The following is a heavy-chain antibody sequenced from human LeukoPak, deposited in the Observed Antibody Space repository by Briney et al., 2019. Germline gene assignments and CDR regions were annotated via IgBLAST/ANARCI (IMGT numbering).Heavy chain of an antibody. CDR2: ISYDGSNK. CDR3: AKGSGAYYYGSGSPLDAFDI. D-gene: IGHD3-10*01. V-gene: IGHV3-30*18. J-gene: IGHJ3*02. Sequence: GGSLRLSCAASGFTFSSYGMHWVRQAPGKGLEWVAVISYDGSNKYYADSVKGRFTISRDNSKNTLYLQMNSLRAEDTAVYYCAKGSGAYYYGSGSPLDAFDIWGQGTMVTVSS. CDR1: GFTFSSYG.